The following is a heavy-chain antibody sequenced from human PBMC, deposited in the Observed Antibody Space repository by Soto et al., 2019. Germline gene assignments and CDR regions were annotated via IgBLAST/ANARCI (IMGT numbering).Heavy chain of an antibody. CDR1: GFSFASYA. Sequence: GGSLRLSCAASGFSFASYAMTWVRQAPGKGLEWVSTISPSGGSTYYAGSVKGRFTVSRDNAKNSLYLQMNSLRAEDTAVYYCARDVEVGPWLHSSFDYWGQGTLVTVSS. D-gene: IGHD2-15*01. J-gene: IGHJ4*02. CDR2: ISPSGGST. V-gene: IGHV3-23*01. CDR3: ARDVEVGPWLHSSFDY.